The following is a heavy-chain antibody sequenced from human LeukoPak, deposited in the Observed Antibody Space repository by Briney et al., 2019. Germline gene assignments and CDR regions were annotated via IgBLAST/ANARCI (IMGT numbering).Heavy chain of an antibody. CDR2: VYYSGNT. CDR3: TREYGFMTTVFHAFDI. Sequence: PSETLSLTCTVSGGSITSSSYYWGWIRQPPGKGLAWIGSVYYSGNTYYSSSLMSRVTISVDTSKNQFSLKLSSVTAADTAIYYCTREYGFMTTVFHAFDIWGQGTMVTVSS. J-gene: IGHJ3*02. V-gene: IGHV4-39*07. CDR1: GGSITSSSYY. D-gene: IGHD4-17*01.